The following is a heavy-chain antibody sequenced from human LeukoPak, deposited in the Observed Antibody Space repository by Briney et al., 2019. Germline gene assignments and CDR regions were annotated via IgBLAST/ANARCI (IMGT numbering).Heavy chain of an antibody. CDR3: TRDQYNDGPGDY. CDR2: ITNSGNSK. J-gene: IGHJ4*02. V-gene: IGHV3-48*01. CDR1: EFTLSSYS. Sequence: PGGSLRLSCAASEFTLSSYSMNWVRQAPGKGLEWVSYITNSGNSKSYADSVKGRFTISRDNTKNSLYLQMNSLRAEDTAVYYCTRDQYNDGPGDYWGQGTLVTVSS. D-gene: IGHD3-10*01.